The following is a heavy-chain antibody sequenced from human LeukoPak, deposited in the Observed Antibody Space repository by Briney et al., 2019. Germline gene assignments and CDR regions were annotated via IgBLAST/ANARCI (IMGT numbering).Heavy chain of an antibody. CDR2: INHSGST. CDR1: GGSFSGYY. J-gene: IGHJ4*02. Sequence: SETLSLTCAVYGGSFSGYYWSWIRQPPGKGLEWIGEINHSGSTNYNPSLKSRVTISVDTSKNQFSLKLSSVTAADTAVYYCAREYTSSQDYWGQGTLVTVSS. V-gene: IGHV4-34*01. CDR3: AREYTSSQDY. D-gene: IGHD1-26*01.